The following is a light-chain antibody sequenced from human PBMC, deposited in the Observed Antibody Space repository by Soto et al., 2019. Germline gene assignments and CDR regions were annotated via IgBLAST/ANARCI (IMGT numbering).Light chain of an antibody. Sequence: QSALTQPASVSASPGQSITISCTGTSSDVGGYNYVSWYQQHPGKAPKLMIYDVSSRPSGVSNRFSGSKSGNTASLTISGLQAADEADYYCSSYTSTSTLWVFGGGTKLTVL. CDR2: DVS. CDR3: SSYTSTSTLWV. CDR1: SSDVGGYNY. V-gene: IGLV2-14*03. J-gene: IGLJ3*02.